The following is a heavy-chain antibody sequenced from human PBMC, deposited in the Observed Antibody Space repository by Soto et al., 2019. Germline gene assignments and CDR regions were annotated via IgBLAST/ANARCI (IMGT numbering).Heavy chain of an antibody. D-gene: IGHD2-15*01. CDR2: IGNTLDTI. CDR1: GFAFIVHT. Sequence: GGTRTLSYAASGFAFIVHTMNWVRQAAGKGLEWVAYIGNTLDTIYYADSVKGRFIISRDDAMKSVFLHMSSLRDDDTAVYYCARGDCSGGSCYGIDVWGRGTTVTVSS. CDR3: ARGDCSGGSCYGIDV. J-gene: IGHJ6*02. V-gene: IGHV3-48*02.